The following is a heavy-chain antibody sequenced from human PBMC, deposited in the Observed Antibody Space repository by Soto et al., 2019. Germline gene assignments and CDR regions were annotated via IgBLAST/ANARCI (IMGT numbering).Heavy chain of an antibody. CDR2: IYSGGST. D-gene: IGHD3-9*01. CDR3: AGGVLRYFDCLSADMDV. Sequence: EVQLVESGGGLVQPGGSLRLSCAASGFTVSSNYMSWVRQAPGKGLEWVSVIYSGGSTYYADSVKGRFTISRDNSKNTLYLQMNSLRAEDTAVYDCAGGVLRYFDCLSADMDVWGKGTTVTVSS. CDR1: GFTVSSNY. V-gene: IGHV3-66*01. J-gene: IGHJ6*03.